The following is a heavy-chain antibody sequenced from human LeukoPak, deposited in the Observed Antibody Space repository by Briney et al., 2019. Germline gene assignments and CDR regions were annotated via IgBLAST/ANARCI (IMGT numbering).Heavy chain of an antibody. V-gene: IGHV1-46*01. J-gene: IGHJ5*02. CDR3: ARGLTDGSGIYLNWFDP. CDR2: IDPSGAST. D-gene: IGHD3-10*01. CDR1: GYTFTTYY. Sequence: ASVKVSCKASGYTFTTYYMHWVRQAPGQGLEWIGMIDPSGASTMYAQKFQGRVTMTRDTSTATVYMELSSLRSEDTAVYYCARGLTDGSGIYLNWFDPWGQGTLVTVSS.